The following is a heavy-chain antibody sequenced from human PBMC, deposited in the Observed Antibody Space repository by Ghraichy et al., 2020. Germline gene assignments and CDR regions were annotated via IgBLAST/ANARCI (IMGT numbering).Heavy chain of an antibody. Sequence: ASVKVSCKASGYTFTSYDINWVRQATGQGLEWMGWMNPNSGNTGYAQKFQGRVTMTRNTSISTAYMELSSLRSEDTAVYYCARGLLVIRDLAYWGQGTLVTVSS. D-gene: IGHD2/OR15-2a*01. CDR2: MNPNSGNT. J-gene: IGHJ4*02. CDR3: ARGLLVIRDLAY. CDR1: GYTFTSYD. V-gene: IGHV1-8*01.